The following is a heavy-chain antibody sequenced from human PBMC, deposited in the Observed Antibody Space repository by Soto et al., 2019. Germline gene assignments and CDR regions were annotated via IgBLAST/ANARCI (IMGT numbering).Heavy chain of an antibody. V-gene: IGHV3-21*01. CDR3: ARGDDSGYAPYQ. CDR2: ISSSGSYI. J-gene: IGHJ4*02. D-gene: IGHD5-12*01. Sequence: EVQLVESGGGLVKPGGSLRLSCAASGFSFSRNTMNWVRQAPGRGLEWVSSISSSGSYIYYADSVKGRFTVSRDNAKNSLYLQMDSLRAEDTAVYYCARGDDSGYAPYQWGQGTLVTVSS. CDR1: GFSFSRNT.